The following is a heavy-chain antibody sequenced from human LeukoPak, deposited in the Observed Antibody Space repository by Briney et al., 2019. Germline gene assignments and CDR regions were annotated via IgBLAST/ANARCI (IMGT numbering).Heavy chain of an antibody. V-gene: IGHV3-11*01. D-gene: IGHD3-22*01. Sequence: GGSLRLSCAASGFTFSDYYMGWIRQAPGKGLEWVSYISSSGSTIYYADSVKGRFTISRDNAKNSLYLQMNSLRAEDTAVYYCARGAYYDSRNYYYYYMDVWGKGTTVTVSS. CDR2: ISSSGSTI. CDR1: GFTFSDYY. J-gene: IGHJ6*03. CDR3: ARGAYYDSRNYYYYYMDV.